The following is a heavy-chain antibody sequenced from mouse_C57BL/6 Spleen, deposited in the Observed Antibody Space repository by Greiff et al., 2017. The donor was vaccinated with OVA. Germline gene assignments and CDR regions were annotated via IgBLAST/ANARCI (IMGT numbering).Heavy chain of an antibody. Sequence: QVQLKESGPGLVQPSQSLSITCTVSGFSLTSYGVHWVRQSPGKGLEWLGVIWRGGSTDYNAAFMSRLSITKDNSKSQVFFKMNSLQADDTAIYYCAKNQDYDGYYAMDYWGQGTSVTVSS. V-gene: IGHV2-5*01. D-gene: IGHD2-4*01. J-gene: IGHJ4*01. CDR3: AKNQDYDGYYAMDY. CDR2: IWRGGST. CDR1: GFSLTSYG.